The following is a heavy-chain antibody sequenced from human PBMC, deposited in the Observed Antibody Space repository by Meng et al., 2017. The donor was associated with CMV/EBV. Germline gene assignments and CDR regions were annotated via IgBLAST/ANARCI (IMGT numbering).Heavy chain of an antibody. CDR3: ARDGGYGDTHDAFDI. CDR1: GYTFIDYG. CDR2: ISAYNGNT. J-gene: IGHJ3*02. Sequence: ASVKVSCKASGYTFIDYGISWVRQAPGQGLEWMGWISAYNGNTNYAQKFQGRVTMTTDTSTSTAYMELRSLRAEDTAVYYCARDGGYGDTHDAFDIWGQGTMVTVSS. V-gene: IGHV1-18*01. D-gene: IGHD4-17*01.